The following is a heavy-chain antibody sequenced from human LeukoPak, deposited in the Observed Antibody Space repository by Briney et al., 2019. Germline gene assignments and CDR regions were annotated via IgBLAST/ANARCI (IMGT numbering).Heavy chain of an antibody. Sequence: GGSLRLSCAASGFTFSSYSMNWVRQAPGKGLEWVSSISSSSSYIYYADSVKGRFTISRDNAKNSLYLQMNSLRAEDTAVYYCARSWKLAAATPPGKVWGQGTLVTVSS. CDR3: ARSWKLAAATPPGKV. CDR2: ISSSSSYI. V-gene: IGHV3-21*01. D-gene: IGHD6-13*01. CDR1: GFTFSSYS. J-gene: IGHJ4*02.